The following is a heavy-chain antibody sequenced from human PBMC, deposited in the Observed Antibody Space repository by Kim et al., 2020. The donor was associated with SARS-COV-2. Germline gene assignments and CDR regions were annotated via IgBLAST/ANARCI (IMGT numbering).Heavy chain of an antibody. CDR3: ARSQGGRIFGLPRRNWFDP. CDR1: GGSISSSSYY. CDR2: IYYSGST. V-gene: IGHV4-39*01. D-gene: IGHD3-3*01. Sequence: SETLSLTCTVSGGSISSSSYYWGWIRQPPGKGLEWIGSIYYSGSTYYNPSLKSRVTISVDTSKNQFSLKLSSVTAADTAVYYCARSQGGRIFGLPRRNWFDPWGQGTLVTVSS. J-gene: IGHJ5*02.